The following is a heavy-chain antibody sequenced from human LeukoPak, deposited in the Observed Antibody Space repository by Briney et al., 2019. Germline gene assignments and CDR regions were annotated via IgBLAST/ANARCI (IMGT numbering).Heavy chain of an antibody. J-gene: IGHJ4*02. D-gene: IGHD2-2*01. Sequence: SETLSLTCAVYGGSFSGYYWSWTREPPGKGLEWIGEINYSGSTNYNPCLKSRVTISVDTSKNQFSLKLSSVTGADTAVYYCARRYCSSTSCYAFDYWGQGTLVSVSS. V-gene: IGHV4-34*01. CDR2: INYSGST. CDR1: GGSFSGYY. CDR3: ARRYCSSTSCYAFDY.